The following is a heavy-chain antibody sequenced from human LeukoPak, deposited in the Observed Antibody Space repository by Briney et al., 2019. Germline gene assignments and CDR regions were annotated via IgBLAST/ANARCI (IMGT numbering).Heavy chain of an antibody. Sequence: GGSLRLSCAASGFTFSSYAMSWVRQAPGKGLEWVSAISGSGGSTYYADSVKGRFTISRDNSKNSLYLQMNSLRTEDTALYYCTGSGYYYYGMDVWGQGTTVTVSS. CDR1: GFTFSSYA. J-gene: IGHJ6*02. V-gene: IGHV3-23*01. CDR2: ISGSGGST. CDR3: TGSGYYYYGMDV.